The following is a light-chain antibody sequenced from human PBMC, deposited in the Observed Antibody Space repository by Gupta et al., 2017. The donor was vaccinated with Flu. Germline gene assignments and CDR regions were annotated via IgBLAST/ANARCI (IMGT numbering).Light chain of an antibody. V-gene: IGKV3-15*01. CDR1: QSVSRY. Sequence: EGATLSCRASQSVSRYLAWYHQKPGQAPRLLIYGASTRATGIPARCSGSGSGTEFTLTISSRQSEDFAVYYCQQYNNWPQITFGQGTRLEIK. CDR2: GAS. CDR3: QQYNNWPQIT. J-gene: IGKJ5*01.